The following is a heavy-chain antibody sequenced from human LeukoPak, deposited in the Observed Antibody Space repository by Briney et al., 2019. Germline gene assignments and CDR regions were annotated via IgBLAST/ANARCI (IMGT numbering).Heavy chain of an antibody. J-gene: IGHJ4*02. Sequence: SVKVSCKASGGTFSSYAISWVRQAPGQGLEWMGGIIPIFGTANYAQKFQGRVTITADKSTSTAYMELSSLRSEDTAVYYCARDRSDYYDSSGYYYSGDWGQGILVTVSS. CDR1: GGTFSSYA. V-gene: IGHV1-69*06. CDR2: IIPIFGTA. D-gene: IGHD3-22*01. CDR3: ARDRSDYYDSSGYYYSGD.